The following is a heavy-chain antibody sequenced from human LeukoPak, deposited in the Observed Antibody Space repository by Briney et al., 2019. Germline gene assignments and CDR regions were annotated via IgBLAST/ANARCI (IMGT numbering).Heavy chain of an antibody. V-gene: IGHV1-46*01. CDR1: GYIVTSYQ. CDR3: ARDLYHRYYDNSGYAFDY. J-gene: IGHJ4*02. Sequence: ASVKVSCKASGYIVTSYQIHWVRQAPGQGLEWMGIINPSGGSTNYAQKFQGRVTMTRDTSTSTVYMELSSLRAEDTAVYYCARDLYHRYYDNSGYAFDYWGQGTLVTVSS. D-gene: IGHD3-22*01. CDR2: INPSGGST.